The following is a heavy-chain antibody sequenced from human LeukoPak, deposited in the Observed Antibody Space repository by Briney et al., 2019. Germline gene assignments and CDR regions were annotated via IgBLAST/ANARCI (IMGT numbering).Heavy chain of an antibody. V-gene: IGHV4-30-2*01. Sequence: PSQTLSLTCTVSGGSISSGGYYWSWIRQPPGKGLEWIGYIYHSGSTYYNPSLKSRVTISLDRSKNQFSLKLSSVTAADTAVYYCARAEFFGVVTAFDYWGQGTLVTVSS. CDR3: ARAEFFGVVTAFDY. CDR1: GGSISSGGYY. CDR2: IYHSGST. D-gene: IGHD3-3*01. J-gene: IGHJ4*02.